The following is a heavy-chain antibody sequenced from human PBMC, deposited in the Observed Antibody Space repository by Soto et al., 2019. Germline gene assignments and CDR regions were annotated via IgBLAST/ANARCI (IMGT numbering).Heavy chain of an antibody. D-gene: IGHD1-26*01. V-gene: IGHV4-59*12. CDR3: ARVGYYVTLHYFDY. J-gene: IGHJ4*02. CDR2: ISYSGST. Sequence: SETLSLTCTVSGVSISTYYWSWIRLPPGKGLEWIGYISYSGSTNYNPSLKNRVTMSVDTSKNQFSLKLSSVTAADTAVYCCARVGYYVTLHYFDYWGQGTLVTVSS. CDR1: GVSISTYY.